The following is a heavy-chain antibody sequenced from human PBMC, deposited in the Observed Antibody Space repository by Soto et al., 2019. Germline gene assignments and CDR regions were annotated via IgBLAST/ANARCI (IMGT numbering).Heavy chain of an antibody. CDR3: AKTPPNYAYWDFDL. D-gene: IGHD2-2*01. J-gene: IGHJ2*01. CDR1: GFTFSNYA. CDR2: ITDSGSST. V-gene: IGHV3-23*01. Sequence: EVQLLESGGGLVQPGGSLRLSCAASGFTFSNYAMSWVRQAPGKGLEWVSAITDSGSSTYYADSVKGRCTISRDNSRDTLYLQMNSLRAADTAVYYCAKTPPNYAYWDFDLWGRGTLVTVSS.